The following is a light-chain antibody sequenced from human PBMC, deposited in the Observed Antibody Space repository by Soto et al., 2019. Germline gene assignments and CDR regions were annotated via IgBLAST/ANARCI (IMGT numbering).Light chain of an antibody. Sequence: QSALTQPASVSGSPGQSITISCTGTSSDVGGYNYVSWYQQHPGKAPKLMIYEVSNRPSGVSNRFSGSKSGNTASLTLSGLQAEDEADYYCSSYTSSSTRVFGGGPKLTVL. CDR2: EVS. CDR3: SSYTSSSTRV. J-gene: IGLJ3*02. V-gene: IGLV2-14*01. CDR1: SSDVGGYNY.